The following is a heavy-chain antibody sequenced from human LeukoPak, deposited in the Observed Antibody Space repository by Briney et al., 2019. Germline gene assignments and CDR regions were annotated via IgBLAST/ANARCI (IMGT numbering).Heavy chain of an antibody. J-gene: IGHJ6*03. CDR3: TTDYGGTYYYYHYYMDV. V-gene: IGHV3-15*01. Sequence: GGPLRLSCAASGFTFSNAWMRWVRQAPGKGVEWVGRNKSKTDAGTTDYAAPVKGRFTISRDDSNNTLYLQMNSLKTEDTAVYYCTTDYGGTYYYYHYYMDVWGKGTTVTVSS. CDR1: GFTFSNAW. D-gene: IGHD4-23*01. CDR2: NKSKTDAGTT.